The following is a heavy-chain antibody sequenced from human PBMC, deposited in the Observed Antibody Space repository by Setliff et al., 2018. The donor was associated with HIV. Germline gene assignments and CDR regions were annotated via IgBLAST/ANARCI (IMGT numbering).Heavy chain of an antibody. J-gene: IGHJ4*02. CDR2: IFSSGST. D-gene: IGHD3-9*01. V-gene: IGHV4-61*02. CDR3: ARAQLRYLANDFYFDF. Sequence: SETLSLTCTVSGGSISSGSYYWSWIRQPAGKGLEWIGRIFSSGSTSYNPSLKSRVTISVDASKSQFSLKVSSVTAADAAVYYCARAQLRYLANDFYFDFWGQGTPVTVSS. CDR1: GGSISSGSYY.